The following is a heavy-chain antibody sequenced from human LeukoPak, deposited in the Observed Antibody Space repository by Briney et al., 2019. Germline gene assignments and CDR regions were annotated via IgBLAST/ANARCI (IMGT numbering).Heavy chain of an antibody. CDR3: ARDRGCYDSSGYYYGWRSDAFDI. V-gene: IGHV4-39*07. D-gene: IGHD3-22*01. J-gene: IGHJ3*02. CDR2: IYTSGST. Sequence: PSETLSLTCTVSGGSISSSSYYWGWIRQPPGKGLEWIGRIYTSGSTNYNPSLKSRVTISVDTSKNQFSLKLSSVTAADTAVYYCARDRGCYDSSGYYYGWRSDAFDIWGQGTMVTVSS. CDR1: GGSISSSSYY.